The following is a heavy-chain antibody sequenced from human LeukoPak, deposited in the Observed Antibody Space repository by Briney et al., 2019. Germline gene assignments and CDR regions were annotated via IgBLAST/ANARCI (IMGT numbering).Heavy chain of an antibody. J-gene: IGHJ6*02. V-gene: IGHV3-30*18. CDR3: AKDSLRWSYFYYGMDV. CDR2: ISYAGSNK. Sequence: PGGSLRLSCAASGFTLSSYGMHWVRQAPGKGLEWVAVISYAGSNKYYVDSVKGRFTISRDKSKNTLYLQMNSLRAEDTAVYYCAKDSLRWSYFYYGMDVWGQGTTVTVSS. CDR1: GFTLSSYG. D-gene: IGHD4-23*01.